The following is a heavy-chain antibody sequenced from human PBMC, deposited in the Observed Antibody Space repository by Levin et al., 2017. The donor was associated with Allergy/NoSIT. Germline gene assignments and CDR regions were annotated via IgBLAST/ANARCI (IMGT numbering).Heavy chain of an antibody. D-gene: IGHD3-22*01. CDR3: ARHGLLYYYDSSGYYRNHWFDP. V-gene: IGHV4-39*01. CDR2: IYYSGST. Sequence: SETLSLTCTVSGGSISSSSYYWGWIRQPPGKGLEWIGSIYYSGSTYYNPSLKSRLTISVDTSKNQFSLKLSSVTAADTAVYYCARHGLLYYYDSSGYYRNHWFDPWGQGTLVTVSS. J-gene: IGHJ5*02. CDR1: GGSISSSSYY.